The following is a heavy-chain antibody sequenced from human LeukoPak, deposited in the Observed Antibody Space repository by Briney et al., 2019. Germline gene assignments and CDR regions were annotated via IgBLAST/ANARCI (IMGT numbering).Heavy chain of an antibody. CDR2: TYYRSKRHN. CDR3: VGGPGSLLH. J-gene: IGHJ4*02. Sequence: SQTLSLTCAISGDSVSSNSGAWNWIRQSPSRGLEWLGRTYYRSKRHNGYAVSVKSRITINPDTSKNQFSLHLNSVTPEDTAVYYCVGGPGSLLHWGQGILVTVSS. CDR1: GDSVSSNSGA. V-gene: IGHV6-1*01.